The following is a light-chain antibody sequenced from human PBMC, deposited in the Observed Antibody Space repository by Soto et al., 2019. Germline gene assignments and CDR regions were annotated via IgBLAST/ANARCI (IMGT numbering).Light chain of an antibody. CDR2: GAS. CDR1: QSVSSSY. V-gene: IGKV3-20*01. CDR3: QQYDTYWT. J-gene: IGKJ1*01. Sequence: EIVLTQSPGTLALSPGERATLSCRASQSVSSSYLAWYQQNPGQAPRLLIYGASSRATGIPDRFSGSGSGTEFTLTINSLQPDDFATYYCQQYDTYWTFGQGTKV.